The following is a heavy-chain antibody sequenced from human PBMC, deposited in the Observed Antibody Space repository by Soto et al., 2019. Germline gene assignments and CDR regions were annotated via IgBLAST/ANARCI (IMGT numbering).Heavy chain of an antibody. D-gene: IGHD3-10*01. J-gene: IGHJ4*02. Sequence: SETLSLTCTVSGGSISSSGYYWVWIRQPPGKGLEWIGSFYYSGSTYYNPSLKSRVTISVDTSDNQFSLRLSSVTAADTAVYYCARQVVDGTVAGSGSFDYWGQGTPVTVSS. V-gene: IGHV4-39*01. CDR1: GGSISSSGYY. CDR3: ARQVVDGTVAGSGSFDY. CDR2: FYYSGST.